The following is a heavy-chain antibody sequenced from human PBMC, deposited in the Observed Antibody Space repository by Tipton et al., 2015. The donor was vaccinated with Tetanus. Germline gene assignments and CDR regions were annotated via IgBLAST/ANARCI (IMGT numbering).Heavy chain of an antibody. CDR1: GASIGSISYY. J-gene: IGHJ4*02. V-gene: IGHV4-61*01. D-gene: IGHD4-17*01. Sequence: TLSLTCTVSGASIGSISYYWRWIRQPPGKGLEWIGYTYYSGSTGYNPSLKSRVTISIDSSKNQFSLKLTSVTAADTAVYYCARDERYGDYAYWGQGALVTVSS. CDR2: TYYSGST. CDR3: ARDERYGDYAY.